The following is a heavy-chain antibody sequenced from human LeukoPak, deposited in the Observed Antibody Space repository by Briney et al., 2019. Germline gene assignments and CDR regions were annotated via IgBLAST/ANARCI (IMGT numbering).Heavy chain of an antibody. CDR1: GGSISSYY. V-gene: IGHV4-59*08. Sequence: PSETLSLTCTVSGGSISSYYWSWIRQPPGKGLEWIGYIYYSGSTNYNPSLKSRVTISVDTSKNQFSLKLSSVTAADTAVYYCARLLTPGEGYYYYGMDVWGQGTTVTVSS. CDR3: ARLLTPGEGYYYYGMDV. CDR2: IYYSGST. J-gene: IGHJ6*02.